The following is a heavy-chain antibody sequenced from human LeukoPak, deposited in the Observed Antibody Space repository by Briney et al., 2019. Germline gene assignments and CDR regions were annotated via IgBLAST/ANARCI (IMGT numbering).Heavy chain of an antibody. CDR1: GGSIRSSYYY. D-gene: IGHD3-16*01. J-gene: IGHJ4*02. CDR3: AREPPGGGAFDY. CDR2: IYDSGST. V-gene: IGHV4-39*07. Sequence: SETLSLTCTVSGGSIRSSYYYWGWIRQPPGKGLEWIGSIYDSGSTYYNPSLKSRVTISVDTSKNQFSLKLSSVTAADTAVYYCAREPPGGGAFDYWGQGTLVTVSS.